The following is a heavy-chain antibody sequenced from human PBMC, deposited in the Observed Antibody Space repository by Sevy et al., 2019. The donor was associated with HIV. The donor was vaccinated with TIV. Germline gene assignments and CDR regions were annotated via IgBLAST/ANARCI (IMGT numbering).Heavy chain of an antibody. CDR1: GFSFRSYW. V-gene: IGHV3-7*01. Sequence: GGSLRLSCAASGFSFRSYWMTWVRQAPGKGLEWVASIYQDGSEKYYMDSVKGRFTVSRDNAKNSLFLQMNSLRVEDTAVYYCAREGSYGDYMLGYYYGMDVWGQGTTVTVSS. J-gene: IGHJ6*02. D-gene: IGHD4-17*01. CDR3: AREGSYGDYMLGYYYGMDV. CDR2: IYQDGSEK.